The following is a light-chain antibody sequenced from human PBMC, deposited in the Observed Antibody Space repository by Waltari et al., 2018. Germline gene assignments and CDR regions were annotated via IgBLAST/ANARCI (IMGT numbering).Light chain of an antibody. J-gene: IGLJ3*02. CDR2: DVR. Sequence: QSALTQPRSVSGSPGQSVTISCTGTSSHVGCYKYVSWYQQHPGKAPKLMIFDVRKRPSGVPDRFSGSKSGSTASLTISGLQAEDEADYYCCSYAGSRWVFGGGTKLTVL. CDR3: CSYAGSRWV. V-gene: IGLV2-11*01. CDR1: SSHVGCYKY.